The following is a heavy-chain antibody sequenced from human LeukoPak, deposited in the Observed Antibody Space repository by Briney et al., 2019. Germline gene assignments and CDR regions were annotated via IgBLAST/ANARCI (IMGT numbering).Heavy chain of an antibody. CDR3: AKFEETKNFDY. D-gene: IGHD2/OR15-2a*01. V-gene: IGHV3-53*05. Sequence: GGSLRLSCAASGFTVSSNYMSWVRQAPGKGLEWVSVIYSGGSTYYADSVKGRFTISRDNSKNTLYLQMNSLRAEDTAVYYCAKFEETKNFDYWGQGTLVTVSS. CDR2: IYSGGST. CDR1: GFTVSSNY. J-gene: IGHJ4*02.